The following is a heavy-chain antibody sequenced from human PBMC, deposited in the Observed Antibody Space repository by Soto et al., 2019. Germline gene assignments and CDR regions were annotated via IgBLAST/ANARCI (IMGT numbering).Heavy chain of an antibody. CDR3: TTDSYDSSDGDY. V-gene: IGHV3-15*07. D-gene: IGHD3-22*01. J-gene: IGHJ4*02. Sequence: EVQLVESGGGLVKPGGSLRLSCAASGFTFGNAWMNWVRQAPGKGLEWVGRIKSKTDGGTTDYAAPVKGRFSISRDDSKNTLYLQMNSLKTEDTAVYYRTTDSYDSSDGDYWGQGTLVTVSS. CDR1: GFTFGNAW. CDR2: IKSKTDGGTT.